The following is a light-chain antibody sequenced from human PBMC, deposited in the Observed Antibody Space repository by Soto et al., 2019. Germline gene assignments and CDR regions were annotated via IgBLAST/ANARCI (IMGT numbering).Light chain of an antibody. CDR2: EVS. J-gene: IGLJ1*01. CDR3: SSYTSSSTPLV. V-gene: IGLV2-14*01. CDR1: SSDVGGYKY. Sequence: QSVLTQPASVSGSPGQSITISCTGTSSDVGGYKYVSWYQQHPGKAPKLMIYEVSNRPSGVSNRFSGSKSGNTASLTISGLQAEDEADYYCSSYTSSSTPLVFGTGTKLTVL.